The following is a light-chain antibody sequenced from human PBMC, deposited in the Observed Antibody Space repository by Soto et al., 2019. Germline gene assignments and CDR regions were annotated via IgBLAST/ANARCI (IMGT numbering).Light chain of an antibody. J-gene: IGKJ4*01. V-gene: IGKV3-15*01. CDR3: QQYNSWPLT. Sequence: EIVMTQSPATLSLSPGERATLSCRASHSVYSNLAWYQQKPGQAPRLLIYVASTSATGIPARFSGSGSGTEFTLTISSLQSEDFAVYYCQQYNSWPLTFGGGTKVEIK. CDR2: VAS. CDR1: HSVYSN.